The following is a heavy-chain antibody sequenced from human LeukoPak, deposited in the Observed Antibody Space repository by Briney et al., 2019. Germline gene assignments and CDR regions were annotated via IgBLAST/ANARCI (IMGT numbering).Heavy chain of an antibody. CDR3: ARAVSSDSSGYFLGVFGAFDI. Sequence: SVKVSCKASGGTFSSYAISWVRQAPGQGLEWMGGIIPIFGTANYAQKFRGRVTITADESTSTAYMELSSLRSEDTAVYYCARAVSSDSSGYFLGVFGAFDIWGQGTMVTVSS. CDR2: IIPIFGTA. J-gene: IGHJ3*02. D-gene: IGHD3-22*01. V-gene: IGHV1-69*01. CDR1: GGTFSSYA.